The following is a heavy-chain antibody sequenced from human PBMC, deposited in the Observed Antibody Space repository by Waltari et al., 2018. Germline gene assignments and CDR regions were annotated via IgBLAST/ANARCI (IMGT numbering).Heavy chain of an antibody. CDR3: AADRPNYGDYIDDAVDI. Sequence: QMQLVQSGPEVKKPGTSVKVSCKASGFTFTSSAVQWVRQARGQRLEWIGWIVVGTGNTNYAHKFQERVTITRDMSTSTAYMELSSLRSEDTAVYYCAADRPNYGDYIDDAVDIWGQGTMVTVSS. CDR2: IVVGTGNT. D-gene: IGHD4-17*01. CDR1: GFTFTSSA. J-gene: IGHJ3*02. V-gene: IGHV1-58*01.